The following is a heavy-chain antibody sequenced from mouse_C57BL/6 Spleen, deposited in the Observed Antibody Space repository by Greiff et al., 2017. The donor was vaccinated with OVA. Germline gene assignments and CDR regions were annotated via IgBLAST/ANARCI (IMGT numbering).Heavy chain of an antibody. CDR2: IYPTDGGT. V-gene: IGHV1-61*01. Sequence: VQLQQPGAELVRPGSSVKLSCKASGYTFTSYWMDWVKQRPGQGLEWIGNIYPTDGGTNYNQKFKDKATLTVDKSSSTAYMQLSSLTSEDSAVYYCARCIRFDYWGQGTTLTVSS. J-gene: IGHJ2*01. CDR1: GYTFTSYW. CDR3: ARCIRFDY.